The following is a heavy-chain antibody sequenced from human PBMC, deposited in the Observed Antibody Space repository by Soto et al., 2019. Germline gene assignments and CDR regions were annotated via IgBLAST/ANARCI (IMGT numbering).Heavy chain of an antibody. Sequence: PGGSLRLSCAASGFTFSGSAMHWVRQASGKGLEWVGRIRSKTNSYATAYAASVKGRFTMSRDDSKNTAYLQMNSLKTEDTAVYYCTQRGGSGYAEFDYWGQGTLVTVSS. V-gene: IGHV3-73*01. J-gene: IGHJ4*02. CDR3: TQRGGSGYAEFDY. CDR1: GFTFSGSA. CDR2: IRSKTNSYAT. D-gene: IGHD5-12*01.